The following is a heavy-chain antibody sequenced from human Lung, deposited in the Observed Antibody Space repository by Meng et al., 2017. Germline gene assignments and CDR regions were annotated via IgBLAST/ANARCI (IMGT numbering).Heavy chain of an antibody. V-gene: IGHV3-21*01. CDR2: ISNTGKYI. D-gene: IGHD2-15*01. CDR3: ARGSYQPLLLSALDY. Sequence: EVQLVESGGGLVKPGGSLRLSCAASGFTFSDYSMNWVRQAPGKGLEWVSFISNTGKYIYYADSVKGRFTISRDNAKNSLYLQINSQRAEDTAVYYCARGSYQPLLLSALDYWGRRTLVTVSS. J-gene: IGHJ4*02. CDR1: GFTFSDYS.